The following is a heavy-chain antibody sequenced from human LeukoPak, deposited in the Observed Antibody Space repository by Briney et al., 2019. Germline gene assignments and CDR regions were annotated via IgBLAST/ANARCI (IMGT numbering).Heavy chain of an antibody. D-gene: IGHD3-10*01. CDR3: AKLFESGTYNNFFHY. CDR1: GFTVSSNY. V-gene: IGHV3-23*01. J-gene: IGHJ4*02. CDR2: ITATSSST. Sequence: GGSLRLSCAASGFTVSSNYMSWVRQAPGKGLEWVSAITATSSSTHDADSVQGRFTISRDNSKNTLYLQMNSLRPEDTAIYYCAKLFESGTYNNFFHYWGQGTLVTVFS.